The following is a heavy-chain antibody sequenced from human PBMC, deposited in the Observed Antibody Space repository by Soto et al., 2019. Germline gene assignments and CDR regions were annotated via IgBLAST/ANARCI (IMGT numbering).Heavy chain of an antibody. CDR2: ISGSGGST. D-gene: IGHD6-6*01. J-gene: IGHJ4*02. CDR1: GFSFSSYV. Sequence: ALALRLSCAASGFSFSSYVMSWVRQAPGKGLEWVSAISGSGGSTYYAASVKGRFTISRDNSKNTLYLQMNSLRAEDTAVYYCAKGEYSQWYFDYWGQGT. V-gene: IGHV3-23*01. CDR3: AKGEYSQWYFDY.